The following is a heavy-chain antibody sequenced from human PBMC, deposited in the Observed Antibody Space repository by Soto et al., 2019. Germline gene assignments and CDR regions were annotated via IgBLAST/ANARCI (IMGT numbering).Heavy chain of an antibody. J-gene: IGHJ5*02. CDR3: AKGSSLQYPKGLNWFDP. V-gene: IGHV3-23*01. CDR1: GFTFSSYA. D-gene: IGHD4-4*01. Sequence: PGGSLRLSCAASGFTFSSYAMSWVRQAPGKGLEWVSAISGSGGSTYYADSVKGRFTISRDNSKNTLYLQMNSLRAEDTAVYYCAKGSSLQYPKGLNWFDPWGQGTLVTVSS. CDR2: ISGSGGST.